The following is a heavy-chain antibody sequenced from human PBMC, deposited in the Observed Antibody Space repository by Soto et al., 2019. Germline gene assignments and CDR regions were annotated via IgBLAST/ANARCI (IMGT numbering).Heavy chain of an antibody. J-gene: IGHJ4*02. CDR1: GFTFSSYS. D-gene: IGHD4-17*01. Sequence: KPGGSLRLSCAASGFTFSSYSMNWVRQAPGKGLEWVSSISSSSSYIYYADSVKGRFTISRGNARDTLHLEMNSLRADDTAVYYCGRGAYGDPVDFWGQGTLVTVSS. CDR3: GRGAYGDPVDF. V-gene: IGHV3-21*01. CDR2: ISSSSSYI.